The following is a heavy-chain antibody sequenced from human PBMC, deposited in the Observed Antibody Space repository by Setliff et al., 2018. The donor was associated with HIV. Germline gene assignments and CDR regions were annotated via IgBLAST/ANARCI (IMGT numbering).Heavy chain of an antibody. Sequence: ASVKVSCKASGYTFTDYGISWVRQAPGQGLEWMGWINPNSGDTNYAQKFQGRVTMTRDTSITTVYMELRTLTSDDTAVFYCARDGYCRTTSCHIDYWGQGTLVTVSS. V-gene: IGHV1-2*02. D-gene: IGHD2-2*02. CDR3: ARDGYCRTTSCHIDY. CDR2: INPNSGDT. J-gene: IGHJ4*02. CDR1: GYTFTDYG.